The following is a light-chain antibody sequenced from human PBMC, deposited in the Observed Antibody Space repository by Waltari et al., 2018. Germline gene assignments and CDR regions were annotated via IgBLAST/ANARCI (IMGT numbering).Light chain of an antibody. CDR2: VAS. J-gene: IGKJ2*01. CDR3: QQYGSSILYT. Sequence: VLTQSPGTLSLSPGERATLSCRASQSLTKRYLAWYQQQPGQAPRLLIYVASNRAAGIPDRFSGSGSGTDFTLTIDRLEPEDFAVYYCQQYGSSILYTFGQGTKLEIK. V-gene: IGKV3-20*01. CDR1: QSLTKRY.